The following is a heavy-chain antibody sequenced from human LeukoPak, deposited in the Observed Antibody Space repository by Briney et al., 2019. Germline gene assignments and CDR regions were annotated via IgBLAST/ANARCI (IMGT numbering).Heavy chain of an antibody. CDR2: IHYSVST. J-gene: IGHJ6*03. CDR1: GGSINSYY. Sequence: SETLSLTCTVSGGSINSYYWSWIRQPPGKGLQWIGCIHYSVSTNYNPSLKSRVTISVDTSKNQFSLKLSSVTAADTAVYYCARTTMVRGTYYMDVWGKGTTVTISS. V-gene: IGHV4-59*01. D-gene: IGHD3-10*01. CDR3: ARTTMVRGTYYMDV.